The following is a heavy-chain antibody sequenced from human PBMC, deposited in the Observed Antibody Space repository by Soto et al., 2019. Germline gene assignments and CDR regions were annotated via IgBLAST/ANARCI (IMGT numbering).Heavy chain of an antibody. D-gene: IGHD1-1*01. V-gene: IGHV1-69*13. J-gene: IGHJ6*02. Sequence: ASVKVSCKSSGGTFSSHSINWVRQAPGQGLEWMGGIIPIFGPANFAKKFQGRVTITADESTATAYMELSTLTSEDTAVYYCATGSFTSTGGRIGYHYNAMDVWGQGTTVTVSS. CDR2: IIPIFGPA. CDR3: ATGSFTSTGGRIGYHYNAMDV. CDR1: GGTFSSHS.